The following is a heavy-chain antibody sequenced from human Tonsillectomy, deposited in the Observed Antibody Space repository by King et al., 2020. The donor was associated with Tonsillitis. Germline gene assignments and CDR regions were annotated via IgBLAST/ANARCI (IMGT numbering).Heavy chain of an antibody. Sequence: VQLVESGGGLVQPGGSLRLSCVASGFTFSTYAVSWVRQAPGKGLEWVASISGSGGTTYYSDSVKGRFTISRDNSKNTLFLQMNSLRDGDTALYYCARGFYSDKSGYFHSWGQGTLGTVSS. CDR2: ISGSGGTT. CDR1: GFTFSTYA. V-gene: IGHV3-23*04. CDR3: ARGFYSDKSGYFHS. J-gene: IGHJ5*01. D-gene: IGHD3-22*01.